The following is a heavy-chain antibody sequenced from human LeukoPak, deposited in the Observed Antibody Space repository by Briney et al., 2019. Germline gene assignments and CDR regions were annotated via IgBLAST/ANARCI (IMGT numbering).Heavy chain of an antibody. D-gene: IGHD3-10*01. Sequence: GGSLRLSCTASGFTFGDYAMSWVRQAPGKGLEWVGFIRSKVYGGTTEYAASVKGRFTISRDDFKSIAYLQMNSRKTEDTAVYYCAKFGTSDSMDVWGQGTTVTVSS. CDR3: AKFGTSDSMDV. V-gene: IGHV3-49*04. CDR2: IRSKVYGGTT. CDR1: GFTFGDYA. J-gene: IGHJ6*02.